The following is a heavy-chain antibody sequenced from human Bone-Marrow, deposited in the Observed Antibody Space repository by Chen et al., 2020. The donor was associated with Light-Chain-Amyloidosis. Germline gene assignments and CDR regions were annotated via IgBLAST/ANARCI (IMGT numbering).Heavy chain of an antibody. J-gene: IGHJ4*02. CDR2: IYPDDSDA. V-gene: IGHV5-51*01. D-gene: IGHD5-12*01. CDR1: GYTFPNYW. Sequence: EVQLEQSGPEVKKPGESLKISCKGSGYTFPNYWIGWVRQMPGKGLEWMGVIYPDDSDARYSPSFEGQVTSSADKSITTASLQWSSLKASDPAMYYCARRRDGYNFDYWGQGTLVTVSS. CDR3: ARRRDGYNFDY.